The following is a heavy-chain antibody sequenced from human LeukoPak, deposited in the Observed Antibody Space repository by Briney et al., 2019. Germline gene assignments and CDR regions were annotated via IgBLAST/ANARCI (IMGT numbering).Heavy chain of an antibody. D-gene: IGHD1-26*01. CDR3: AREESIGSFQFLHDY. CDR1: GYTFIRYG. CDR2: ISPYNGNT. J-gene: IGHJ4*02. Sequence: GASVKVSCKSSGYTFIRYGFSWVRQAPGQGLEWMGWISPYNGNTKYLQNLQGRITMTTDTSTSTAYMELRSLTSDDTAVYYCAREESIGSFQFLHDYWGQGTLVTVSS. V-gene: IGHV1-18*01.